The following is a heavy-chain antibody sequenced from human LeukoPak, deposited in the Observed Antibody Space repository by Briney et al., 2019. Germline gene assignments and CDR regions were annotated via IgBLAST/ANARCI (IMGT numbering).Heavy chain of an antibody. J-gene: IGHJ5*02. CDR3: ARRTLGSRRNWFDP. V-gene: IGHV1-8*03. CDR1: GYTFTSYD. Sequence: ASVKVSCKASGYTFTSYDINGVRQATGQGLEWMGWMNPNSGNTGYAQKFQGRVTITRNTSISTAYMELSSLRSEDTAVYYCARRTLGSRRNWFDPWGQGTLVTVSS. CDR2: MNPNSGNT.